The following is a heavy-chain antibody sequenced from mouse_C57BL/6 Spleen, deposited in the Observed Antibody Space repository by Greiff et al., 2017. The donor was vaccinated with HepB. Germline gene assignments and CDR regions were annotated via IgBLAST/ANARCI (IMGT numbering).Heavy chain of an antibody. Sequence: LQESGPELVKPGASVKLSCKASGYTFTSYDINWVKKRPGQGLEWIGWIYPRDGSTKYNEKFKGKATLTVDTSSSTAYMELHSLTSEDSAVYFCARGGITTVVAPYFDYWGQGTTLTVSS. CDR2: IYPRDGST. CDR3: ARGGITTVVAPYFDY. D-gene: IGHD1-1*01. V-gene: IGHV1-85*01. CDR1: GYTFTSYD. J-gene: IGHJ2*01.